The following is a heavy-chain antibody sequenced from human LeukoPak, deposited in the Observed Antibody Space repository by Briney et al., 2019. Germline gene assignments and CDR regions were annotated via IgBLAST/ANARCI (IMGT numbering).Heavy chain of an antibody. V-gene: IGHV3-30*03. J-gene: IGHJ4*02. CDR1: GFSFSIYG. CDR3: ARDIVAAASY. D-gene: IGHD6-13*01. CDR2: VSYDGSKK. Sequence: QAGGSLRLSCVASGFSFSIYGIHWVRQAPGKGLEWVAVVSYDGSKKYYADSVKGRFTISRDNSKNTLYLQMNSLRAEDTAVYYCARDIVAAASYWGQGTLVTVSS.